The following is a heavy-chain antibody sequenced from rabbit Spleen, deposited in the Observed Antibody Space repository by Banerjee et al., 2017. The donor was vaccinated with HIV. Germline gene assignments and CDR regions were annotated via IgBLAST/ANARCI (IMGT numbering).Heavy chain of an antibody. J-gene: IGHJ4*01. CDR2: IYGGSGGST. Sequence: QSLEESGGDLVKPGASLTLTCTASGFSFSSSYYMCWVRQAPGKGLECIACIYGGSGGSTWYASWAKGRFTISRASWTTVSLQMTSLTAADTATYFCARDLVVVIGWNFNLWGQGTLVTVS. CDR1: GFSFSSSYY. CDR3: ARDLVVVIGWNFNL. D-gene: IGHD8-1*01. V-gene: IGHV1S40*01.